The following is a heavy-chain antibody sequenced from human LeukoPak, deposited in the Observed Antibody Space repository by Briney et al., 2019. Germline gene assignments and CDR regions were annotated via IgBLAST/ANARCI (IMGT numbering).Heavy chain of an antibody. J-gene: IGHJ6*02. CDR2: IYPGDSDT. D-gene: IGHD6-19*01. CDR3: ARHSWLEDYYYGMDV. CDR1: GYSFTSYW. Sequence: GESLKISCKGSGYSFTSYWIGWVRQMPGKGLEWMGIIYPGDSDTRYSPSFQGQVTISADKSISTAYLQWSSLKASDTAIYYCARHSWLEDYYYGMDVWGQGTTVTVSS. V-gene: IGHV5-51*01.